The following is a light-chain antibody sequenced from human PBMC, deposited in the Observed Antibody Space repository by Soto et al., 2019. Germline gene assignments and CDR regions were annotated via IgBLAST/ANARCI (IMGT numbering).Light chain of an antibody. CDR1: QSVGSY. CDR3: QQRSDWPST. J-gene: IGKJ4*01. Sequence: EIVLTQSPATLSLSPGDRATLSCRASQSVGSYLGWYQQRPGQAPRLLIYDASNRATGIPARFSGSGSGPDFTRTISSLEPEDFAGYYCQQRSDWPSTCGGGTKVELK. CDR2: DAS. V-gene: IGKV3-11*01.